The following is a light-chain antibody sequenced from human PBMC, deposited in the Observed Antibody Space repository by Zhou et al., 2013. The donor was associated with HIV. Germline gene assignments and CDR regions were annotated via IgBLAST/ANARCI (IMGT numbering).Light chain of an antibody. CDR3: QQYNDYPNT. CDR1: QSITSR. V-gene: IGKV1-5*03. J-gene: IGKJ2*01. CDR2: EAS. Sequence: DIQMTQSPSTLSASVGDRVSITCRASQSITSRLAWYQQKPGKAPNLLIYEASILESGVPSRFSGSGSGTEFSLTISSLQPDDSASYYCQQYNDYPNTFGQGTKLEI.